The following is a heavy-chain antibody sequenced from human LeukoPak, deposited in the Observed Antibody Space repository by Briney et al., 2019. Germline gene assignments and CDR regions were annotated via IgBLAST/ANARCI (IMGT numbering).Heavy chain of an antibody. CDR2: ISAYNGNT. V-gene: IGHV1-18*01. Sequence: HVASVKVSCKASGYTFTSYGISWVRQAPGQGLEWVGWISAYNGNTNYAQELWGRATMTTDTSTSTASVELRSLRADGTDGYYCARAVRGLYGVYFDYWGQRTLVTVSS. J-gene: IGHJ4*02. D-gene: IGHD4-17*01. CDR3: ARAVRGLYGVYFDY. CDR1: GYTFTSYG.